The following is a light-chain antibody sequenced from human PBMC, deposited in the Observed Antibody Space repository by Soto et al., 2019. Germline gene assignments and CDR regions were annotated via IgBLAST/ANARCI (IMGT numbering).Light chain of an antibody. J-gene: IGKJ5*01. CDR1: QSIGSN. CDR2: GAS. Sequence: EIVLTQSPATLSVYPGERATLSCRASQSIGSNLAWYQQKPGQAPRLLIYGASIRATGIPARFTGSGSVTEFTLTISSLQSEDCAVYYCQQYYNWPPITFGQGTRLEIK. V-gene: IGKV3-15*01. CDR3: QQYYNWPPIT.